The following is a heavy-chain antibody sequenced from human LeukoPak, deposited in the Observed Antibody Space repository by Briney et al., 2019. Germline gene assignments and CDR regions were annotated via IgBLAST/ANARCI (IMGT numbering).Heavy chain of an antibody. CDR1: GYTFTGYY. D-gene: IGHD3-22*01. V-gene: IGHV1-2*06. Sequence: ASVNVSCKASGYTFTGYYMHWVRQAPGQGLEWMGRINPNSGGTNYAQKFQGRVTMTRDTSISTAYMELSRLRSDDTAVYYCARGIETYYDSSGYPGYWGQGTLVTVSS. J-gene: IGHJ4*02. CDR3: ARGIETYYDSSGYPGY. CDR2: INPNSGGT.